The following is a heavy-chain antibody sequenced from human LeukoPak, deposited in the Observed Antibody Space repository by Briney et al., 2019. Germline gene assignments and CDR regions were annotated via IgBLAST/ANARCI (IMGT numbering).Heavy chain of an antibody. CDR2: IYYSGST. CDR1: GGSISSYY. D-gene: IGHD6-13*01. J-gene: IGHJ4*02. Sequence: SETLSLTCTVSGGSISSYYWSWIRQPPGKGLEWIGYIYYSGSTNYNPSLKSRVTISVDTSKNQFSLKLSSVTAADTAVYYCARARPWDSRYYDYWGQGPWSPSPQ. V-gene: IGHV4-59*01. CDR3: ARARPWDSRYYDY.